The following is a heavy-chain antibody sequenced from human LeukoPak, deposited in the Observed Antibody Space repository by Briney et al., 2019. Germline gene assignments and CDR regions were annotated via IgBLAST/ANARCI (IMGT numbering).Heavy chain of an antibody. CDR2: IYTSGST. V-gene: IGHV4-4*07. D-gene: IGHD6-19*01. Sequence: PSETLSLTCTVSGGSISSYYWSWIRHPAGKGLEWIGRIYTSGSTNYNPSLKSRVTMSVDTSKNQFSLKLSSVTAADTAVYYCAREKIRQWLVLDYWGQGTLVTVSS. J-gene: IGHJ4*02. CDR3: AREKIRQWLVLDY. CDR1: GGSISSYY.